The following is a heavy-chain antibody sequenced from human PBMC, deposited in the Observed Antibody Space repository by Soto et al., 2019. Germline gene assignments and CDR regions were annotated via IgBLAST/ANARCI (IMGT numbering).Heavy chain of an antibody. CDR3: ARSLWFGELH. CDR1: GFSLSTTGVG. CDR2: IYWDNDK. J-gene: IGHJ4*02. Sequence: QITLKESGPTLMKPTQTLTLTCRFSGFSLSTTGVGVGWIRQSPGKALEWLAIIYWDNDKLYSPSLKSRVTITKDTSKDQVVLTVTNMDPVDTGTYYCARSLWFGELHWGQGALVTVSS. V-gene: IGHV2-5*02. D-gene: IGHD3-10*01.